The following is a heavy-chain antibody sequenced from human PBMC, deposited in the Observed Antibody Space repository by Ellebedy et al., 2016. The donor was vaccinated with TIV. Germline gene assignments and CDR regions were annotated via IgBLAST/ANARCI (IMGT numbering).Heavy chain of an antibody. CDR2: IWHDGSNK. CDR1: GFLFSTSG. D-gene: IGHD2-21*02. Sequence: GESLKISCAASGFLFSTSGMHWVRQAPGKGLEWMAIIWHDGSNKYYADSVKGRFTISRDNSNNTLYLQMNSLRVEDTAVYYCARGVCGSACYQDANWFDPWGQGTLVTVSS. V-gene: IGHV3-33*08. J-gene: IGHJ5*02. CDR3: ARGVCGSACYQDANWFDP.